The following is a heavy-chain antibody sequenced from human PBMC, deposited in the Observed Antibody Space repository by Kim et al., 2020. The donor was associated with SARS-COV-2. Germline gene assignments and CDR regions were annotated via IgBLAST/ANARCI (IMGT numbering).Heavy chain of an antibody. CDR3: AKGNRFGGIYYGMDV. V-gene: IGHV3-23*01. Sequence: ADSVKGRFTISRDNSKNTLYLQMNSLRAEDTAVYYCAKGNRFGGIYYGMDVWGQGTTVTVSS. J-gene: IGHJ6*02. D-gene: IGHD3-10*01.